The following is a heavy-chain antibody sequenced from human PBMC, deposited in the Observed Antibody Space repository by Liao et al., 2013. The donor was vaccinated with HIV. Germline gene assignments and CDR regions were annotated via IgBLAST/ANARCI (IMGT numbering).Heavy chain of an antibody. V-gene: IGHV4-39*07. CDR1: GGSISSSSHY. CDR3: ARGIHDFWSGYRTHWFDP. D-gene: IGHD3-3*01. Sequence: QLQLQESGPGLVKPSETLSLTCTVSGGSISSSSHYWGWIRQPPGKGLEWIGSIYYRGSTYYNPSLKSRVTISVDTSKNQFSLRLSSVTAADTAVYYCARGIHDFWSGYRTHWFDPWGQGTLVIVS. J-gene: IGHJ5*02. CDR2: IYYRGST.